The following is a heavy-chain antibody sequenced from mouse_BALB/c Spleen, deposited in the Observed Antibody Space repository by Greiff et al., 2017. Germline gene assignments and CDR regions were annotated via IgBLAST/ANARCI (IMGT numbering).Heavy chain of an antibody. Sequence: VHVKQSGAELVKPGASVKLSCTASGFNIKDTYMHWVKQRPEQGLEWIGRIDPANGNTKYDPKFQGKATITEDTSSNTAYLQLSSLTSEDTAVYYCARRAPQHVPYGNYSFYAMDYWGQGTSVTVSS. V-gene: IGHV14-3*02. D-gene: IGHD2-1*01. J-gene: IGHJ4*01. CDR3: ARRAPQHVPYGNYSFYAMDY. CDR1: GFNIKDTY. CDR2: IDPANGNT.